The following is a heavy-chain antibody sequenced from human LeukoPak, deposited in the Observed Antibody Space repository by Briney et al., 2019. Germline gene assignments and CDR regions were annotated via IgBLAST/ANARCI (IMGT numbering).Heavy chain of an antibody. CDR1: GYSFTSYW. Sequence: GESLKISCKGSGYSFTSYWIGWVRQMPGKGLEWMGIIYPGDSDTRYSPSFQGQVTISADKSISTAYLQWSSLKASDTAMYYCATYYYDSSGYSNNWFDPWGQETLVTVSS. D-gene: IGHD3-22*01. CDR2: IYPGDSDT. CDR3: ATYYYDSSGYSNNWFDP. J-gene: IGHJ5*02. V-gene: IGHV5-51*01.